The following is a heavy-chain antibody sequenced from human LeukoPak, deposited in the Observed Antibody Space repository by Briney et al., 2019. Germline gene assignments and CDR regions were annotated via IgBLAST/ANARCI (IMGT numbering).Heavy chain of an antibody. CDR3: APTAEAYTSWWKV. V-gene: IGHV1-2*02. D-gene: IGHD3-16*01. J-gene: IGHJ4*02. CDR1: GYKFTDDY. Sequence: ASVKVSCKAFGYKFTDDYMHRVRQAPGQGLEFMGWINPDSGFTNYAQKFKGRVTMTRDTSISTAYLEVRSLTSDDTAVYYCAPTAEAYTSWWKVWGQGTLVTVSS. CDR2: INPDSGFT.